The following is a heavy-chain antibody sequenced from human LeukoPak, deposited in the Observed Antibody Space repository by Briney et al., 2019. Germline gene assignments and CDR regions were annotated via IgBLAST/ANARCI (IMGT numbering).Heavy chain of an antibody. V-gene: IGHV4-4*07. CDR2: IYTSGSANYT. CDR1: GGSISSYY. CDR3: ARTYSSSWYPFDY. J-gene: IGHJ4*02. Sequence: SETLSLTCTVSGGSISSYYWSWIRQPAGKGLEWIGRIYTSGSANYTNYNPSLKSRVTMSVDTSKNQFSLKLSSVTAADTAVYYCARTYSSSWYPFDYWGQGTLVTASS. D-gene: IGHD6-13*01.